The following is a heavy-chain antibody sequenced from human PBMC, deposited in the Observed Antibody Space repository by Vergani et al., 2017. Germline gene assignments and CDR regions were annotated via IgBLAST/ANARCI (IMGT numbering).Heavy chain of an antibody. J-gene: IGHJ6*03. CDR3: ARRRSYYYYYMDV. D-gene: IGHD5-24*01. V-gene: IGHV4-34*01. Sequence: QVQLQQWGAGLLKPSETLSLTCAVYGGSFSGYYWSWIRQPPGKGLEWIGEINHSRSTNYNPSLKSRVTISVDTSKNQFSLKLSSVTAADTAVYYCARRRSYYYYYMDVWGKGTTVTVSS. CDR2: INHSRST. CDR1: GGSFSGYY.